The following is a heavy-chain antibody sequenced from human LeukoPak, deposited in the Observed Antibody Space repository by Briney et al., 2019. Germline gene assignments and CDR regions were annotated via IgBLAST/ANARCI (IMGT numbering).Heavy chain of an antibody. J-gene: IGHJ5*01. V-gene: IGHV1-69*06. CDR2: IIPIFGTA. CDR1: GGTFSSYA. D-gene: IGHD2-2*01. CDR3: ASFTCSSTSCYREDWFDP. Sequence: ASVKVSCKASGGTFSSYAISWVRQAPGQGLEWMGGIIPIFGTANYAQKFQGRVTITADKSTSTAYMELSSLRSEDTAVYYCASFTCSSTSCYREDWFDPWGQGTLVTVSS.